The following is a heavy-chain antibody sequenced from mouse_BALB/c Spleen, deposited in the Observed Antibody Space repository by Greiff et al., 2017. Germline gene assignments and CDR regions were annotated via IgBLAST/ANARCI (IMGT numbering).Heavy chain of an antibody. D-gene: IGHD4-1*02. CDR1: GFTFSSYG. V-gene: IGHV5-6-3*01. CDR2: INSNGGST. Sequence: EVKVVESGGGLVQPGGSLKLSCAASGFTFSSYGMSWVRQTPDKRLELVATINSNGGSTYYPDSVKGRFTISRDNAKNTLYLQMSSLKSEDTAMYYCARQGPQLGYFDVWGAGTTVTVSS. CDR3: ARQGPQLGYFDV. J-gene: IGHJ1*01.